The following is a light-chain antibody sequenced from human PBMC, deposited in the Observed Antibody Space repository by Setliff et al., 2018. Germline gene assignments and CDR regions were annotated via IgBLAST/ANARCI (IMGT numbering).Light chain of an antibody. CDR1: SSNIGSSY. J-gene: IGLJ2*01. Sequence: QSVLTQPPSVSAAPRQKVTISCSGSSSNIGSSYVSWYQQVPGTAPKLLIYDDNKRPSGIPDRFSGSKSGASGTLGITGLQTGDEAEYYCATWDFSLRGVVFGGGTQLTVL. CDR2: DDN. V-gene: IGLV1-51*01. CDR3: ATWDFSLRGVV.